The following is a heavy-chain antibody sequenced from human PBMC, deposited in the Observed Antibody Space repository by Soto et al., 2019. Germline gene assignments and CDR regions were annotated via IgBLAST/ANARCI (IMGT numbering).Heavy chain of an antibody. D-gene: IGHD3-3*01. V-gene: IGHV1-69*01. Sequence: QVQLVQSGAEVKKPGSSVKVSCTTAGGTISSFPINWVRQAPGQGLEWMGGIIPSDGTAKYAEKFQGRVTITADASSSTAYMDLSSLRSEDTAVYYCARSFTKSRRGGVAFDYWGQEPCSPSPQ. J-gene: IGHJ4*01. CDR1: GGTISSFP. CDR3: ARSFTKSRRGGVAFDY. CDR2: IIPSDGTA.